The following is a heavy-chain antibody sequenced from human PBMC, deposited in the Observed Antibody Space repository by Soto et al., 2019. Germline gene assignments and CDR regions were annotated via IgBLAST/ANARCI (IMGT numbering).Heavy chain of an antibody. Sequence: EVQLVESGGGLVQPGRSLRLSCAASGFTFDDYAMHWVRQAPGKGLEGVSGISWNSGSIGYADSVKGRFTISRDNAKNSLYLQMNSLRAEDTALYYGAKGPGYCSGCSCTSYFDYWGQGTLVTVSS. J-gene: IGHJ4*02. CDR2: ISWNSGSI. CDR3: AKGPGYCSGCSCTSYFDY. V-gene: IGHV3-9*01. CDR1: GFTFDDYA. D-gene: IGHD2-15*01.